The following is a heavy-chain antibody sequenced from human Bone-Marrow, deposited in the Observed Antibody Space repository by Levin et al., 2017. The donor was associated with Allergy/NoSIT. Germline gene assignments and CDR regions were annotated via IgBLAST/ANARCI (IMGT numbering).Heavy chain of an antibody. D-gene: IGHD3-10*01. CDR3: ARGVFNGDAFDI. CDR1: GFTFSDYY. CDR2: ISRSGTYT. V-gene: IGHV3-11*05. Sequence: PGGSLRLSCAASGFTFSDYYMTWIRQAPGKGLEWVSYISRSGTYTNYADSVTGRFTISRDDAKSSLYLQMNNLRVEDTGVYFCARGVFNGDAFDIWGQGTRVVVST. J-gene: IGHJ3*02.